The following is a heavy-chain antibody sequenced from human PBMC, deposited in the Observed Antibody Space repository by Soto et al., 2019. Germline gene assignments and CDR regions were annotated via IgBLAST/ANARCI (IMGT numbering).Heavy chain of an antibody. Sequence: ASVKVSCKASGYTFTSYYMHWVRQAPGQGLEWMGIINPSGGSTSYAQKFQGRVTMTRDTSTSTVYMELSSLRSEDTAVYYCARDEYYYDSSAPRYYYYGMDVWGQGTKVTVSS. D-gene: IGHD3-22*01. V-gene: IGHV1-46*01. J-gene: IGHJ6*02. CDR3: ARDEYYYDSSAPRYYYYGMDV. CDR1: GYTFTSYY. CDR2: INPSGGST.